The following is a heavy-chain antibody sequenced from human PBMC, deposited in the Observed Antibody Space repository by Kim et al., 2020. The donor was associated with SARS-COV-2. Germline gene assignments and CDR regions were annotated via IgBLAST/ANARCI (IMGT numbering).Heavy chain of an antibody. Sequence: GGSLRLSCAASGFTFSSYGMHWVRQAPGKGLEWVAVIWYDGSNKYYADSVKGRFTISRDNSKNTLYLQMNSLRAEDTAVYYCAREHRKKVVPDTIFSSGYYYGMDVWGQGTTVTVSS. V-gene: IGHV3-33*01. D-gene: IGHD2-2*02. CDR2: IWYDGSNK. J-gene: IGHJ6*02. CDR3: AREHRKKVVPDTIFSSGYYYGMDV. CDR1: GFTFSSYG.